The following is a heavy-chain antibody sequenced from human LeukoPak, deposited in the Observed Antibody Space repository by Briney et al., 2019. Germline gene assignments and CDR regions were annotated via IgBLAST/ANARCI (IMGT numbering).Heavy chain of an antibody. CDR2: ISAYNGNT. Sequence: ASVKVSCKASGYTFTSYGISWVRQAPGQGLEWMGWISAYNGNTNYAQKLQGRVTMTEDTSTDTAYMELSSLRSEDTAVYYCATDRKYYYDSSGYYYSAFDIWGQGTMVTVSS. J-gene: IGHJ3*02. V-gene: IGHV1-18*01. D-gene: IGHD3-22*01. CDR1: GYTFTSYG. CDR3: ATDRKYYYDSSGYYYSAFDI.